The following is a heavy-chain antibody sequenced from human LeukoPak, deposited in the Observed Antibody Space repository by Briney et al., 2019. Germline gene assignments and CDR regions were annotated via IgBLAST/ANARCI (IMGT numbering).Heavy chain of an antibody. Sequence: GASVKVSCKASGYKASGYTFTTYHMHWVRQAPGQGLEWMGIINPSGGGTGYAQKFQGRVTMTRETSTSTVYMELNSLRSEDTAVYYCAVVVVASYYGMDVWGQGTTVTVSS. V-gene: IGHV1-46*01. CDR1: GYTFTTYH. D-gene: IGHD2-15*01. CDR3: AVVVVASYYGMDV. J-gene: IGHJ6*02. CDR2: INPSGGGT.